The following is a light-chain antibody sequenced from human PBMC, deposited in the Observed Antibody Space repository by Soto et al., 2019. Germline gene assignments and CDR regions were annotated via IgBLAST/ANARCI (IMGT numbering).Light chain of an antibody. V-gene: IGLV2-8*01. CDR1: SSDVGGYNY. CDR3: SSYAGRNTVV. CDR2: EVS. Sequence: QSALTQPPSAPGSPGQSVAISCTGTSSDVGGYNYVSWYQQHPGKAPKLMIYEVSKRPSGVPDRFSGSKSGNTASLTVSGLHAEAEADYHCSSYAGRNTVVFGGGTKLTVL. J-gene: IGLJ2*01.